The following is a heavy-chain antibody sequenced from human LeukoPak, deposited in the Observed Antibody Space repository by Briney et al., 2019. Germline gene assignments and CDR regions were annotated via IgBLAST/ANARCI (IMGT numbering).Heavy chain of an antibody. V-gene: IGHV3-48*03. CDR2: ISSSGSTI. J-gene: IGHJ4*02. D-gene: IGHD1-26*01. Sequence: GGSLRLSCAASGFTFSSYEMNWVRQAPGKGLEWVSYISSSGSTIYYADSVKGRFTISRDNSKNTLFLQVDSLRAEDSAIYYCARRKVGGTGDYWGQGTQVTVSS. CDR1: GFTFSSYE. CDR3: ARRKVGGTGDY.